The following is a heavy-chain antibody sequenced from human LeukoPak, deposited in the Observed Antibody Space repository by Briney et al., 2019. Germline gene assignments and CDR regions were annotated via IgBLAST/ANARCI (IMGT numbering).Heavy chain of an antibody. D-gene: IGHD5-18*01. Sequence: GGSLRLSCAASGFTFSSYWMSWVRQAPGKGLEWVANIKQDGSEKYYVDSVKGRFTISRDNAKNSLYLQMNSLRAEDTAVYYCARGRGYSYGHWGSPYYFDYWGQGTLVTVSS. V-gene: IGHV3-7*01. J-gene: IGHJ4*02. CDR3: ARGRGYSYGHWGSPYYFDY. CDR2: IKQDGSEK. CDR1: GFTFSSYW.